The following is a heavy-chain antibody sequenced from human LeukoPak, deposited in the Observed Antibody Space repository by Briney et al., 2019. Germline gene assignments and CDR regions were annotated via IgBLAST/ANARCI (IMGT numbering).Heavy chain of an antibody. V-gene: IGHV7-4-1*02. CDR1: GYTFTSYA. D-gene: IGHD2-21*02. CDR3: ARYCGGDCGYAFDI. Sequence: ASVKVSCKASGYTFTSYAMNWVRQAPGQGLEWMGWINTNTGNPTFAQGFTGRFVFSLDTSVSTAYLQISSLKAEDTAVYYCARYCGGDCGYAFDIWGQGTMVTVSS. CDR2: INTNTGNP. J-gene: IGHJ3*02.